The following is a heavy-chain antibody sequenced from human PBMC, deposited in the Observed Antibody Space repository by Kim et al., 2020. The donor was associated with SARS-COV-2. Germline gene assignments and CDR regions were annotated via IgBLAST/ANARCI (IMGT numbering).Heavy chain of an antibody. D-gene: IGHD6-13*01. Sequence: RYSQAFQGQVTISAEKSISTAYLQWSSLKASDTAMYYCARGLIAAAGTMDYWGQGTLVTVSS. CDR3: ARGLIAAAGTMDY. V-gene: IGHV5-51*01. J-gene: IGHJ4*02.